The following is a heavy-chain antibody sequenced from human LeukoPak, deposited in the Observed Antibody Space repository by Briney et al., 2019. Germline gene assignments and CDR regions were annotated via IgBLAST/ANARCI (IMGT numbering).Heavy chain of an antibody. J-gene: IGHJ4*02. V-gene: IGHV3-15*01. CDR2: IKSKTDGGTT. CDR1: GFTFSNAW. D-gene: IGHD3-10*01. Sequence: GGSLRLSCAASGFTFSNAWMSWVRQAPGKGLEWVGRIKSKTDGGTTDYAAPVKGRFTISRDDSKNTLYLQMNSLRTEDTAVYYCTTDHYYGSGSSTRLDYWGQGTLVTVSS. CDR3: TTDHYYGSGSSTRLDY.